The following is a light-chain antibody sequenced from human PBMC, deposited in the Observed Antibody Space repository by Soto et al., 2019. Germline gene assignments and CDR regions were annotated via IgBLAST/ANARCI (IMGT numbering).Light chain of an antibody. Sequence: DIQMTQSPSSLSASVGDRVTITCRASQTFNKFLNWYQQKPGKAPKLLIYAASSLQGGVPSRFSGSGSGTDFTLTISSLQPEDFATYYCQQCYRTPYTFGQGTKLEIK. CDR3: QQCYRTPYT. CDR1: QTFNKF. CDR2: AAS. V-gene: IGKV1-39*01. J-gene: IGKJ2*01.